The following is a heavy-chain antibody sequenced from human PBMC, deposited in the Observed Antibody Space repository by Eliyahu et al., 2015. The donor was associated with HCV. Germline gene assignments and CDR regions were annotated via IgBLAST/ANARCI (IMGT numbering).Heavy chain of an antibody. D-gene: IGHD5-24*01. Sequence: QVQLVQSGAEVKKPGSSVKVSCKASGGTFSSYAISWVRQAPWTRAWVVWGGTPLSLAPNYAQKFQGRVTITADKSTSTAYMELSSLRSEDTAVYYCARTRRDGYNWGFYPDYWGQGTLVTVSS. CDR3: ARTRRDGYNWGFYPDY. V-gene: IGHV1-69*06. J-gene: IGHJ4*02. CDR1: GGTFSSYA. CDR2: TPLSLAP.